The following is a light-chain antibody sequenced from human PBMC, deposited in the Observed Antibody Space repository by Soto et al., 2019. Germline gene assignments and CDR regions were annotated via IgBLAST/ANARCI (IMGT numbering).Light chain of an antibody. CDR3: SSFAGSPVV. Sequence: QSALTQPPSASGSPGQSVTITCSGTSSDVGKENYVSWYQQHPGKVPKLILYEVSKRPSGVPDRFSGSRSGNTASLTVSGLQADDEADYYCSSFAGSPVVFGGGTKLTVL. CDR1: SSDVGKENY. CDR2: EVS. J-gene: IGLJ2*01. V-gene: IGLV2-8*01.